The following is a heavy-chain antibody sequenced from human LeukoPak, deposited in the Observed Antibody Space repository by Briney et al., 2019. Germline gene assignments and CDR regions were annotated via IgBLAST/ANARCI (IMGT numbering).Heavy chain of an antibody. Sequence: GGSLRLSCAASGFTFSSYGMHWVRQAPGKGLEWVSFIRYDGSNKYYADSVKGRFTISRDNSKNTLYLQMNSLRAEDTAVYYCAKDVAYDSSGYPGRPGYWGQGTLDTVSS. CDR1: GFTFSSYG. J-gene: IGHJ4*02. CDR3: AKDVAYDSSGYPGRPGY. D-gene: IGHD3-22*01. CDR2: IRYDGSNK. V-gene: IGHV3-30*02.